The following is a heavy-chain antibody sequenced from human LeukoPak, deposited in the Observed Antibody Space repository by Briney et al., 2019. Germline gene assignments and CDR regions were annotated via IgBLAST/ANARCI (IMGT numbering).Heavy chain of an antibody. CDR1: GFTFSNAW. D-gene: IGHD5-18*01. J-gene: IGHJ4*02. CDR3: TTESQLWSPRDY. Sequence: GGSLRLSCAASGFTFSNAWMSWVRQAPGKGLEWVGRIKSKTDGGTTDYAAPVKGRFTISRDDSKNTLYLQMNSLKTEDTAVYYCTTESQLWSPRDYWGQGTLVTVSS. V-gene: IGHV3-15*01. CDR2: IKSKTDGGTT.